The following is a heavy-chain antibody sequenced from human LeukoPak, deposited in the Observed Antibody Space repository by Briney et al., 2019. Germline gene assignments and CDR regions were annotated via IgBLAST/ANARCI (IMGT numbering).Heavy chain of an antibody. CDR3: ARDADFYFDY. CDR2: IYSSGST. J-gene: IGHJ4*02. D-gene: IGHD2-21*02. V-gene: IGHV3-66*01. Sequence: GGSLRLSCTTSGFTVSSSYMSWVRQAPGKGLEWVSIIYSSGSTYYADSVKGRFTISRDNSKNTLYLQMNSLRAEDTAVYYCARDADFYFDYWGQGTLVTVSS. CDR1: GFTVSSSY.